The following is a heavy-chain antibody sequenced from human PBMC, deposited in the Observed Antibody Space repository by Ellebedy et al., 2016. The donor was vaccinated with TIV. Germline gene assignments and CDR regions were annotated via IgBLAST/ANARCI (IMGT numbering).Heavy chain of an antibody. CDR1: GFSLNTRGMC. CDR3: ARIVLDQSDPGWYFDL. D-gene: IGHD1-1*01. J-gene: IGHJ2*01. V-gene: IGHV2-70*11. Sequence: SGPTLVKPTQTLTLTCSFSGFSLNTRGMCVSWIRQPPGKAPEWLARIDWDDDKDYSTSLKTRLTISKDPSKNQVVLTMTNMAPMDTATYYCARIVLDQSDPGWYFDLWGRGTLVTVSS. CDR2: IDWDDDK.